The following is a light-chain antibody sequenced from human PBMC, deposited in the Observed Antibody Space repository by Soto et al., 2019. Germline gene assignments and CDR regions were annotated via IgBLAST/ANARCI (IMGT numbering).Light chain of an antibody. CDR3: QQYGSSPSAT. J-gene: IGKJ2*01. V-gene: IGKV3-20*01. CDR2: GAA. CDR1: QSVSSSY. Sequence: EIVLTQSTGTLSLSPRERATLSCSASQSVSSSYLAWYQQKPGQAPRLLIYGAASRATGIPDRFSGSGSGRDFTLTISRLEPEDFAVYYCQQYGSSPSATFGQGTKLEIK.